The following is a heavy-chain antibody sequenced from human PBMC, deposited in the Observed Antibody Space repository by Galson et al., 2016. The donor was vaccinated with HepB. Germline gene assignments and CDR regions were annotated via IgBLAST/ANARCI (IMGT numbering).Heavy chain of an antibody. V-gene: IGHV1-46*01. CDR2: INPSGGST. D-gene: IGHD3-22*01. Sequence: SVKVSCKASGYTFTSFYMHWVRQAPGQGLEWMGIINPSGGSTTYAQKLQGRVTMTRDTSTSTFYRELSSLRSDDTAVYYCARVGRVDYYDSSDYWGQGTLVTVSS. CDR1: GYTFTSFY. J-gene: IGHJ4*02. CDR3: ARVGRVDYYDSSDY.